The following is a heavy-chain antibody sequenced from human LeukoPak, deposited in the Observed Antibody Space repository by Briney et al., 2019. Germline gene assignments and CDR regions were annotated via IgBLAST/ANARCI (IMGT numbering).Heavy chain of an antibody. CDR3: ARDHRLDSNWYFDL. V-gene: IGHV4-31*03. J-gene: IGHJ2*01. CDR1: GGSISSGGYY. Sequence: SQTLSLTCTVSGGSISSGGYYWSWIRQHPGKGLEWIGYIYYSGSTYYNPSLKGRVTISVDTSKNQFSLKLSSVTAADTAVYYCARDHRLDSNWYFDLWGRGTLVTVSS. CDR2: IYYSGST.